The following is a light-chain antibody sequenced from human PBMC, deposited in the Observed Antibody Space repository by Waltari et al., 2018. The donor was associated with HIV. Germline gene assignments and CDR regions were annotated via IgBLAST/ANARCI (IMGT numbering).Light chain of an antibody. Sequence: EVVMTQSPGPLSVSPGERATLSCRASQSISSNLAWYQQKPGKAPRLLLYEASTGATGVPARFIGSGFGTDFTLIITSLQFEDVAVYYCQQYNNWPRTFGQGTKVEF. CDR3: QQYNNWPRT. V-gene: IGKV3-15*01. J-gene: IGKJ1*01. CDR2: EAS. CDR1: QSISSN.